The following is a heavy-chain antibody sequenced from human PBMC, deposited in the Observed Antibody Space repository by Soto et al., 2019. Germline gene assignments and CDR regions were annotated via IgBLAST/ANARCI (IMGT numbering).Heavy chain of an antibody. J-gene: IGHJ6*02. Sequence: QVQLVQSGAEVKKPAASVKVSCKASGYTFTSYGISWVRQAPGQGLEWMGWMSAYNGNTNYAQKLQGRVTMTTDTSTSTAYMELRSLRSDDTAVYYCARGRLGAAAGMGHYYGMDVWGQGTTVTVSS. CDR1: GYTFTSYG. CDR2: MSAYNGNT. CDR3: ARGRLGAAAGMGHYYGMDV. V-gene: IGHV1-18*01. D-gene: IGHD6-13*01.